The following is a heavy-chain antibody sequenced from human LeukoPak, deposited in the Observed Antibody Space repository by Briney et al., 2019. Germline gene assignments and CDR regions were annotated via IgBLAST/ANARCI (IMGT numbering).Heavy chain of an antibody. V-gene: IGHV1-69*13. CDR3: ARVSGSGGAFDY. J-gene: IGHJ4*02. D-gene: IGHD6-19*01. Sequence: ASVKVSCKASGGTFSSYAISWVRQAPGQGLEWMGGIIPIFGTANYAQKFQGRVTITADESTSTAYMELSSLRSEDTAVYYCARVSGSGGAFDYWGQGTLVTVSS. CDR2: IIPIFGTA. CDR1: GGTFSSYA.